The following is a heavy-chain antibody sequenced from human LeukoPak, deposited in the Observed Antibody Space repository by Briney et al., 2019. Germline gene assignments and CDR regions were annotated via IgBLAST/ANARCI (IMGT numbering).Heavy chain of an antibody. J-gene: IGHJ3*02. Sequence: GGSLRLSCAASGFTFSNYSMNWVRQAPGKGREWVSYIIRSSSTIYYAASVKGRFTISRDNAKNSLYLQMNSLRAEDTAVYYCARAKRNGFDIWGQGTMVTVSS. CDR3: ARAKRNGFDI. CDR1: GFTFSNYS. V-gene: IGHV3-48*01. CDR2: IIRSSSTI.